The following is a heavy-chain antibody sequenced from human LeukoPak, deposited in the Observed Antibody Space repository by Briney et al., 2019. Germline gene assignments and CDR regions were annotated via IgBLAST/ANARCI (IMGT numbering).Heavy chain of an antibody. Sequence: SQTLSLTCTVSGGSISSSSYYWGWIRQPPGKGLEWIGSIYYSGSTYYNPSLKSRVTISVDTSKNQFSLRLSSVTAADTAVYYCASNTARDYYGMDVWGQGTTVTVSS. CDR3: ASNTARDYYGMDV. CDR2: IYYSGST. J-gene: IGHJ6*02. V-gene: IGHV4-39*01. CDR1: GGSISSSSYY. D-gene: IGHD5-18*01.